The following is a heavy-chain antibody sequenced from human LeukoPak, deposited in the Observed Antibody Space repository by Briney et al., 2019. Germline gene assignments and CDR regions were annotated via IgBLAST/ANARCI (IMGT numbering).Heavy chain of an antibody. V-gene: IGHV3-23*01. CDR2: ISGSGGST. CDR1: GFTFSSYA. CDR3: AKVSSGSYATYSFDY. Sequence: TGGSLRLSCAASGFTFSSYAMNWVRQAPGKGLEWVSAISGSGGSTYYADSVKGRFTIPRDNSKNTLYLQMNSLRAEDTAVYYCAKVSSGSYATYSFDYWGQGTLVTVSS. J-gene: IGHJ4*02. D-gene: IGHD1-26*01.